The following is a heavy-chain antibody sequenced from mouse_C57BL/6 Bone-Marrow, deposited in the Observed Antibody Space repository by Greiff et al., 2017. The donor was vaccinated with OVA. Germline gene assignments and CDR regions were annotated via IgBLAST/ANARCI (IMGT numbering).Heavy chain of an antibody. CDR1: GYTFTSYW. CDR2: IDPSDSYT. CDR3: AREDYSNYGDYFDY. J-gene: IGHJ2*01. Sequence: LQPGAELVKPGASVKLSCKASGYTFTSYWMQWVKQRPGQGLEWIGEIDPSDSYTNYNQKFKGKATLTVDTSSSTAYMQLSSLTSEDSAVYYCAREDYSNYGDYFDYWGQGTTLTVSS. V-gene: IGHV1-50*01. D-gene: IGHD2-5*01.